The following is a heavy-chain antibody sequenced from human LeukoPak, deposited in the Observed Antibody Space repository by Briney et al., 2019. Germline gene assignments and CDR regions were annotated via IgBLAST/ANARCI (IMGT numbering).Heavy chain of an antibody. Sequence: PGGSLRLSCAASGFTFSSYAMSWVRQAPGKGLEWVSAISGSGGSTYYADSVKGRFTISRDNSKNTLYLQMNSLRAEDTAVYYCAKDLHHTYYYDSSGYAFDYWGQGTLVTVSS. CDR2: ISGSGGST. D-gene: IGHD3-22*01. CDR1: GFTFSSYA. J-gene: IGHJ4*02. V-gene: IGHV3-23*01. CDR3: AKDLHHTYYYDSSGYAFDY.